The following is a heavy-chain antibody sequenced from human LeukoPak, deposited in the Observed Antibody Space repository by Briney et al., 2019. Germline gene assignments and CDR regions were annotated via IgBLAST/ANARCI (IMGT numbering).Heavy chain of an antibody. J-gene: IGHJ4*02. Sequence: GGSLRLSCAASGFTFSTYAMSWVRQAPGKGLEWVSAISGFVGGTYYADSVKGRFIISRDSSKNTLYLQMNSLRAEDTAVYYCARDSTRAATIGYWGQGTLVTVSS. V-gene: IGHV3-23*01. CDR2: ISGFVGGT. D-gene: IGHD5-24*01. CDR3: ARDSTRAATIGY. CDR1: GFTFSTYA.